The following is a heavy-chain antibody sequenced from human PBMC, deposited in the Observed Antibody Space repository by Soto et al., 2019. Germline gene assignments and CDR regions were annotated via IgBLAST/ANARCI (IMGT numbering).Heavy chain of an antibody. J-gene: IGHJ6*02. V-gene: IGHV3-7*05. D-gene: IGHD3-22*01. CDR2: IKQGGSEK. CDR3: ARAGGDYYDSSASQYGMDV. Sequence: GGSLRLSCAASGFTFRTYWMSWVRQAPGKGLEWVANIKQGGSEKYYVDSVKGRFTISRDNAKNSLYLQMNSLRAEDTAVYYGARAGGDYYDSSASQYGMDVWGQGTTVTVSS. CDR1: GFTFRTYW.